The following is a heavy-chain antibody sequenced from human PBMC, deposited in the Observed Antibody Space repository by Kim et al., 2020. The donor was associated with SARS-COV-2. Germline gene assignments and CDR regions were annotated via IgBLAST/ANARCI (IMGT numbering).Heavy chain of an antibody. Sequence: GGSLRLSCAASGFTFSSYAMSWVRQAPGKGLEWVSAISGSGGSTYYADSVKGRFTISRDNSKNTLYLQMNSLRAEDTAVYYCAKKTSSWVTTYLDYWGQGTLVTVSS. V-gene: IGHV3-23*01. J-gene: IGHJ4*02. CDR1: GFTFSSYA. CDR3: AKKTSSWVTTYLDY. D-gene: IGHD4-17*01. CDR2: ISGSGGST.